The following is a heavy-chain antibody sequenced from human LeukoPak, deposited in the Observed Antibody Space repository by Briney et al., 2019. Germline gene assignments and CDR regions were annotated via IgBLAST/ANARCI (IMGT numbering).Heavy chain of an antibody. CDR3: AREGGVAGASGFDD. CDR1: GNTRN. V-gene: IGHV1-46*01. J-gene: IGHJ4*02. Sequence: ASEKVSCKASGNTRNMHGVRQAPGQGLEWMGIITPSGDSTSYAQKFQGRVTMTRDTSTSTVYMELSDLRSDDTAVYYCAREGGVAGASGFDDWGQGSLVTVSS. D-gene: IGHD6-13*01. CDR2: ITPSGDST.